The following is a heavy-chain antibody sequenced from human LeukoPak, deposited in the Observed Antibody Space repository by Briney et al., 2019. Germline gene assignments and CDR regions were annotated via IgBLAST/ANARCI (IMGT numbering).Heavy chain of an antibody. V-gene: IGHV4-61*02. CDR1: GGSISSGSYY. CDR3: ARAVTIFGVVSSYFDY. Sequence: SETLSLTCTVSGGSISSGSYYWSWIRQPAGKGLEWIGRIYTSGSTNYNPSLKSRVTISVDTSKNQFSLKLSSVTAADTAVYYCARAVTIFGVVSSYFDYWGQGTLVTVSS. J-gene: IGHJ4*02. D-gene: IGHD3-3*01. CDR2: IYTSGST.